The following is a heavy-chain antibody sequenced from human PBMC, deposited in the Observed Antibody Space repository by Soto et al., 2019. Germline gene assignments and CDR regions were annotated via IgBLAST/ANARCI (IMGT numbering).Heavy chain of an antibody. J-gene: IGHJ4*02. V-gene: IGHV3-23*01. Sequence: GGSLRLSCAASGFIFRSYAMNWVRQAPGKGLERVSGISGSGDSTYYADAVKGRFTISRDNSKNTLYLQMNSLRAEDTAVYYCAKGHRMIVVVSFDYWGQGTLVTVSS. CDR3: AKGHRMIVVVSFDY. CDR1: GFIFRSYA. CDR2: ISGSGDST. D-gene: IGHD3-22*01.